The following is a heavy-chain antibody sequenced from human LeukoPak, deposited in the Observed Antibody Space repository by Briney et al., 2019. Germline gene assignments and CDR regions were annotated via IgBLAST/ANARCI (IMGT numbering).Heavy chain of an antibody. CDR3: ARVTYGSGSYFFDY. Sequence: PSETLSLTCAVYGGSFSGYYWSWIRQPPGKGLEWIGEINHSGSTNYNPSLKSRVTISVDTSKNQFSLKLSSVTAADTAVYYCARVTYGSGSYFFDYWGQGTLVTVSS. CDR1: GGSFSGYY. V-gene: IGHV4-34*01. CDR2: INHSGST. J-gene: IGHJ4*02. D-gene: IGHD3-10*01.